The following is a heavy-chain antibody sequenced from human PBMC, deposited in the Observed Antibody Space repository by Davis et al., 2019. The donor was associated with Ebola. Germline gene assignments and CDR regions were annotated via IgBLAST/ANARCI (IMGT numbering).Heavy chain of an antibody. CDR1: GESFSDYY. Sequence: SETLSLTCAVYGESFSDYYWSWIRQPPGKGLEWIGEINHSGSTNYNPSLKSRVTISVDTSKNQFSLKLSSVTAADTAVYYCARHGPYYDFWSGYYSLPLDYWGQGTLVTVSS. D-gene: IGHD3-3*01. CDR2: INHSGST. V-gene: IGHV4-34*01. J-gene: IGHJ4*02. CDR3: ARHGPYYDFWSGYYSLPLDY.